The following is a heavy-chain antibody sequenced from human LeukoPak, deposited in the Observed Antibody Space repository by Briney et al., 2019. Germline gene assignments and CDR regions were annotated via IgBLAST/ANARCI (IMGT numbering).Heavy chain of an antibody. CDR2: IISILGIA. D-gene: IGHD2-21*01. Sequence: GSSVKVSCKASGGTFSSYTISWVRQAPGQGLEWMGRIISILGIANYAQKFQGRVTITADKSTSTAYMELSSLRSEDTAVYYCARDRAYCGGDCYSTLDYWGQGTLVTVSS. CDR1: GGTFSSYT. CDR3: ARDRAYCGGDCYSTLDY. J-gene: IGHJ4*02. V-gene: IGHV1-69*04.